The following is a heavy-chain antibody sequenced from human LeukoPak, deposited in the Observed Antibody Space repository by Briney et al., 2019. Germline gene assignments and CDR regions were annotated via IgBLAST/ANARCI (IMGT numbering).Heavy chain of an antibody. CDR3: AKSLLTTATGTGRAFDI. Sequence: PGGSLRLSCEAAGLSFRDYPMGWVRRASGKRLEWVSGISAGADVIFYADPVKGRFTISRDNSKNTLYLQMNSLRAEDSAEYYCAKSLLTTATGTGRAFDIWGQGTMVTVSS. CDR1: GLSFRDYP. CDR2: ISAGADVI. V-gene: IGHV3-23*01. D-gene: IGHD1-1*01. J-gene: IGHJ3*02.